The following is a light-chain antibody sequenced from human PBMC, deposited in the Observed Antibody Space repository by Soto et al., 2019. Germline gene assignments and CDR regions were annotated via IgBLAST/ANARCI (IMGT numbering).Light chain of an antibody. Sequence: EIVLTQSPVTLSLSPGERATLSCRASQSVGRYLAWYQQKPGQAPRLLIYDASNRATGIPARFSGSGSGTDFTLTISSLEPEDFAVYYCQQRSNWPLTFGGGTKVEIK. V-gene: IGKV3-11*01. CDR2: DAS. CDR1: QSVGRY. J-gene: IGKJ4*01. CDR3: QQRSNWPLT.